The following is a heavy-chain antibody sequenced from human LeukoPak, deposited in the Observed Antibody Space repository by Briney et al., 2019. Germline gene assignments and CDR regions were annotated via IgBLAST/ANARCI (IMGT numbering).Heavy chain of an antibody. Sequence: PGGSLRLPCPASGFTFRSYAMSGFRQAPGKGRKGVSAISGSGGSTYYADSVKGRFTISRDNSKNTLYLQMNSLRAEDTAVYYCAKRYCSSTSCLYIDYWGQGTLVTISS. V-gene: IGHV3-23*01. CDR3: AKRYCSSTSCLYIDY. CDR2: ISGSGGST. J-gene: IGHJ4*02. CDR1: GFTFRSYA. D-gene: IGHD2-2*01.